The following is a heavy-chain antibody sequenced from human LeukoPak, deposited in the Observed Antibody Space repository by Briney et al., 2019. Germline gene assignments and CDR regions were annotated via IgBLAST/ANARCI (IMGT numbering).Heavy chain of an antibody. V-gene: IGHV1-18*01. CDR2: ISAYNGNT. Sequence: ASVKVSCKASGYTFTSYDINWVRQATGQGLEWMGWISAYNGNTNYAQKFQGRVTMTTDTSTSTAYMELRSLRSDDTAVYYCARDLAHGATYYYHYYMDVWGKGTTVTVSS. CDR1: GYTFTSYD. D-gene: IGHD3-10*01. J-gene: IGHJ6*03. CDR3: ARDLAHGATYYYHYYMDV.